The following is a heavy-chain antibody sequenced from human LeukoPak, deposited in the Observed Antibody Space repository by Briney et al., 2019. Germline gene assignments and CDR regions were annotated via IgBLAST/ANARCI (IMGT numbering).Heavy chain of an antibody. CDR3: AKGGHYNFDY. D-gene: IGHD4-11*01. CDR1: GFTFSTYW. CDR2: IKEDGSDK. Sequence: GGSLRLSCAASGFTFSTYWMRWVRQAPGKGLEWVASIKEDGSDKYYVDSVKGRFSISRDNAKNSLYLQMNSLRTEDTAVYYCAKGGHYNFDYWGQGTLVAVSS. V-gene: IGHV3-7*01. J-gene: IGHJ4*02.